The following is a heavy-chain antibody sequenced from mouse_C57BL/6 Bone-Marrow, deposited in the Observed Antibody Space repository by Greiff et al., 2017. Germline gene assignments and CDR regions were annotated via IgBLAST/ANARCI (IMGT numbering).Heavy chain of an antibody. D-gene: IGHD2-4*01. CDR1: GFTFSSYA. CDR3: ARGRFDYDLDY. CDR2: ISDGGSYT. J-gene: IGHJ2*01. Sequence: EVHLVESGGGLVKPGGSLKLSCAASGFTFSSYAMSWVRQTPEKRLEWVATISDGGSYTYYPDNVKGRFTISRDNAKNNLYLQMSHLKSEDTAMYYCARGRFDYDLDYWGQGTTLTVSS. V-gene: IGHV5-4*01.